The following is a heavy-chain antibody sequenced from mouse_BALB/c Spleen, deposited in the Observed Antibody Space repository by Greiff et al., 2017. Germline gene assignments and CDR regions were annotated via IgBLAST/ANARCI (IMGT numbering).Heavy chain of an antibody. D-gene: IGHD1-1*01. Sequence: VQLVESGPGLVAPSQSLSITCTVSGFSLTSYGVHWVRQPPGKGLEWLGVIWAGGSTNYNSALMSRLSISKDNSKSQVFLKMNSLQTDDTAMYYCARDKKDYGSSLDYWGQGTTLTVSS. V-gene: IGHV2-9*02. J-gene: IGHJ2*01. CDR1: GFSLTSYG. CDR2: IWAGGST. CDR3: ARDKKDYGSSLDY.